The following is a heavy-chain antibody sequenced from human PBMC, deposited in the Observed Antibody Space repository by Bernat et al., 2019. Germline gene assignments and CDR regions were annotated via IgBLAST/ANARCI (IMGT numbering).Heavy chain of an antibody. V-gene: IGHV3-23*04. CDR3: AKDQSYGSALPDAFDI. D-gene: IGHD5-18*01. CDR2: ISGSGGST. J-gene: IGHJ3*02. Sequence: EVQLVESGGGLVQPGGSLRLSCAASGFTFSSYAMSWVRQAPGKGLGWVSAISGSGGSTYYADSVQGRFTISRDNSKNTLYLQMNSLRAEDTAVYYCAKDQSYGSALPDAFDIWGQGTMVTVSS. CDR1: GFTFSSYA.